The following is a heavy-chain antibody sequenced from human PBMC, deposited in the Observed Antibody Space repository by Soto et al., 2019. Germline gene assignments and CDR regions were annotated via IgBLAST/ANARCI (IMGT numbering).Heavy chain of an antibody. CDR2: IYSAGST. V-gene: IGHV3-53*01. J-gene: IGHJ3*02. CDR1: GFTVSGNL. D-gene: IGHD3-3*02. CDR3: ASRILVSDAFDI. Sequence: PGGSLRLSCAASGFTVSGNLMSWVRQAPGKGLEWVSVIYSAGSTYYADSVKGRFTISRDSSKNTLYLQMNSLRAGDTAVYYCASRILVSDAFDIWGQGTMVTVSS.